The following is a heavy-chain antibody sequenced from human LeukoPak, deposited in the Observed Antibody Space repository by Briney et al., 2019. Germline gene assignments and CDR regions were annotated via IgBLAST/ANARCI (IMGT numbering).Heavy chain of an antibody. Sequence: GGSLRLSCAASGFTFSDYYMSWIRQAPGKGLEWVSYISSSGSTIYYADSVKGRFTISRDNAKNSLYLQMNSLRAEDTGVYYCARNYGDYKSNWFDPWGQGTLVTVSS. CDR2: ISSSGSTI. D-gene: IGHD4-17*01. CDR1: GFTFSDYY. J-gene: IGHJ5*02. V-gene: IGHV3-11*01. CDR3: ARNYGDYKSNWFDP.